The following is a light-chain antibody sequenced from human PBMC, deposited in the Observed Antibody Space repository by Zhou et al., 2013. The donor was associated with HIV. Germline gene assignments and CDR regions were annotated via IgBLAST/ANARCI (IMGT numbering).Light chain of an antibody. CDR1: QGISSA. V-gene: IGKV1-13*02. CDR3: QQFNSYPQT. J-gene: IGKJ1*01. CDR2: DAS. Sequence: AIQLTQSPSSLSASVGDRVTITCRASQGISSALAWYQQKPGKAPNLLIYDASSLESGVPSRFSGSGSGTDFTLTISSLQPEDFATYYCQQFNSYPQTFGQGTKVEMK.